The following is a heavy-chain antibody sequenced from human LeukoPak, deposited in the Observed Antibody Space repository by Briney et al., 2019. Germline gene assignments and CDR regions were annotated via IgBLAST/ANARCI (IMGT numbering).Heavy chain of an antibody. D-gene: IGHD3-3*01. CDR2: INTDGSST. V-gene: IGHV3-74*01. J-gene: IGHJ4*02. CDR1: GFTFSSYW. Sequence: QAGGSLRLSCAASGFTFSSYWMHWVRQAPGKGLVWVSRINTDGSSTSYADSVKGRFTISRDNAKNTLYLQMNSLRAEDTAVYYCARNVYDFWSGYVDYWGQGTLVTVSS. CDR3: ARNVYDFWSGYVDY.